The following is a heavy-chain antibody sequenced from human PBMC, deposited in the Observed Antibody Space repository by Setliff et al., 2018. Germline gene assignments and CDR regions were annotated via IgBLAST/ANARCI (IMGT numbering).Heavy chain of an antibody. CDR1: GGSFSGYY. Sequence: SETLSLTCAVYGGSFSGYYWTWIRQSPGRGLEWIGEINHSGITNYNPSLKSRLTIAVDTSNNQFSLKLKSVTAADTAVYFCARTGTYRYFDYWGQGTQVTVSS. D-gene: IGHD1-1*01. CDR2: INHSGIT. V-gene: IGHV4-34*01. J-gene: IGHJ4*02. CDR3: ARTGTYRYFDY.